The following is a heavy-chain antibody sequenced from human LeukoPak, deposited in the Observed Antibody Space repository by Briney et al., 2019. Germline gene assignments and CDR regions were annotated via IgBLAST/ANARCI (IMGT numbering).Heavy chain of an antibody. J-gene: IGHJ4*02. V-gene: IGHV4-59*01. CDR2: IYYSGST. Sequence: SETLSLTCTGSGGSISSYYWSWIRQPPGKGLEWIRYIYYSGSTNYKPSLKSRVTISVETSKNQFSLKLRSVTAADTAVYYCARVTEYMIEDYFDYWGQGTLVTVSS. D-gene: IGHD3-22*01. CDR1: GGSISSYY. CDR3: ARVTEYMIEDYFDY.